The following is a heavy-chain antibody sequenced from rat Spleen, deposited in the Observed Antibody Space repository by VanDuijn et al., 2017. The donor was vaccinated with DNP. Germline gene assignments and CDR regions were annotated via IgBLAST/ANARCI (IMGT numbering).Heavy chain of an antibody. Sequence: EVQLVESGGGLVQPGRSLKLSCAASGFTFSDYAMAWVRQAPKKGLEWVATISYDGSRTYYRDSVKGRFTISRDNAKSTLYLQMDSLRSEDTATYYCASGTPDYWGQGVMVTVSS. CDR3: ASGTPDY. V-gene: IGHV5-17*01. J-gene: IGHJ2*01. CDR1: GFTFSDYA. CDR2: ISYDGSRT.